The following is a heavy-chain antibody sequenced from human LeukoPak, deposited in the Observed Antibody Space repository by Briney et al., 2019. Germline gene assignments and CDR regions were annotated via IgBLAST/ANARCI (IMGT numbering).Heavy chain of an antibody. Sequence: GGSLRLSCAASGFTFSSYAMSWVRQAPGKGREWVSAISGSGGSTYYADSVKGRFTISRDNSKNTLYLQMNSLRAEDTAVYYCARELLWFGELRAFDYWGQGTLVTVSS. CDR2: ISGSGGST. D-gene: IGHD3-10*01. CDR1: GFTFSSYA. V-gene: IGHV3-23*01. J-gene: IGHJ4*02. CDR3: ARELLWFGELRAFDY.